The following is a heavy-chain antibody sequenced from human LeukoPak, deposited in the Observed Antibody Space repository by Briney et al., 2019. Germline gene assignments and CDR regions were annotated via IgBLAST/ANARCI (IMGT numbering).Heavy chain of an antibody. D-gene: IGHD6-13*01. J-gene: IGHJ4*02. CDR2: ISAYNGNT. CDR3: ARGVPIAAAGTSFDY. V-gene: IGHV1-18*01. Sequence: ASVKVSCKASGYTFTSYGISWVRQAPGQGLERMGWISAYNGNTNYAQKLQGRVTMTTDTSTSTAYMELRSLRSDDTAVYYCARGVPIAAAGTSFDYWGQGTLVTVSS. CDR1: GYTFTSYG.